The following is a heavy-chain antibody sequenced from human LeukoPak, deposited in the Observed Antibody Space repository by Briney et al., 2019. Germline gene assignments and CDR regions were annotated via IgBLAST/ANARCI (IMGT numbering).Heavy chain of an antibody. D-gene: IGHD6-13*01. Sequence: PSETLSLTSTVSGGSVSSGSYYWSWIRQPPGKGLEWIGYIYYSGSTNYNPSLKSRVTISVDTSKNQFSLKLSSVTAADTAVYYCAREEQQLVFDYWGQGTLVTVSS. CDR2: IYYSGST. CDR3: AREEQQLVFDY. V-gene: IGHV4-61*01. J-gene: IGHJ4*02. CDR1: GGSVSSGSYY.